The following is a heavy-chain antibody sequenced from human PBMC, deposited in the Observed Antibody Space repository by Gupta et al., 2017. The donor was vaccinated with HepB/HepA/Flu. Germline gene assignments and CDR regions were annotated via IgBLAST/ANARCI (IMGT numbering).Heavy chain of an antibody. V-gene: IGHV3-7*01. J-gene: IGHJ3*02. CDR2: IKHDGGQK. CDR3: ARDDSAI. CDR1: GFTLSNYW. D-gene: IGHD2-15*01. Sequence: EEQLVESAGGLVQPVGSLRLSCAASGFTLSNYWMTWVRQDPGKGLEWVGNIKHDGGQKFDLDSVKGRFTISRDTTKNLLDLHMNSLRVEDTAVYFCARDDSAIWGQGTMVTVSS.